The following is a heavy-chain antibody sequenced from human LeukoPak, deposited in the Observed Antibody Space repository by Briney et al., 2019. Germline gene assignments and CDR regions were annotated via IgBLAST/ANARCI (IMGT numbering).Heavy chain of an antibody. CDR2: TSGSGVNS. CDR3: AKAYSGYDFDY. Sequence: GGSLRLSCAASGFTLRSYDMSWVRQAPGKGLEWVAATSGSGVNSYYADSVRGRFTISRDSSQNTLYLQMDSLRAEDTAVYYCAKAYSGYDFDYWGKGTLVTVSS. D-gene: IGHD5-12*01. V-gene: IGHV3-23*01. CDR1: GFTLRSYD. J-gene: IGHJ4*02.